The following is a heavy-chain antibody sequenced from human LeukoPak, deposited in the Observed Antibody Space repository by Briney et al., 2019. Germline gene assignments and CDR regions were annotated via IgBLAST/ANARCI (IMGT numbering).Heavy chain of an antibody. J-gene: IGHJ6*04. V-gene: IGHV3-48*03. CDR2: IGRSGSTI. D-gene: IGHD6-19*01. Sequence: GGSLRLSCAASGFTFSNYEMNWVRQAPGKGLEWVSYIGRSGSTIYYADSVKGRFTISRDNAKKSLYLQMNSLRAEDTAVYYCARDYPGGYSSGFSYGMDVWGKGTTVTVSS. CDR1: GFTFSNYE. CDR3: ARDYPGGYSSGFSYGMDV.